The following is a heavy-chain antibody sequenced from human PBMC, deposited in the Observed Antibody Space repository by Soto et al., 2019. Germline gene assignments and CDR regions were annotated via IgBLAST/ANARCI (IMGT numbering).Heavy chain of an antibody. CDR2: VYYTGVT. Sequence: QLQLQESGPGLVKPSETLSLTCTASGDSISSSNFYWGWIRQPPGKGLEWIGTVYYTGVTYYNPSFKSRVTISVDTSKNQFSLKLNSVTVADTAVYYCAREGRGITWYGGNYWGLGTLVTVSS. J-gene: IGHJ4*02. CDR1: GDSISSSNFY. CDR3: AREGRGITWYGGNY. D-gene: IGHD3-10*01. V-gene: IGHV4-39*02.